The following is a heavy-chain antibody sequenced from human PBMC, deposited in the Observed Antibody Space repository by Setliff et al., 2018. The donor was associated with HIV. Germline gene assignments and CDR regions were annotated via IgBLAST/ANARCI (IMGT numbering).Heavy chain of an antibody. V-gene: IGHV3-23*01. J-gene: IGHJ3*02. CDR1: GFTFSSYA. D-gene: IGHD2-8*01. Sequence: GGSLRLSCAASGFTFSSYAMTWVRQAPGKGLEWVSSIGGGGSPTYYADSVKGRFTVSRDSAKNTLSLQTDSLRPDDTAVYYCVRGKQNGVATYGLDIWGQGTMVTVS. CDR2: IGGGGSPT. CDR3: VRGKQNGVATYGLDI.